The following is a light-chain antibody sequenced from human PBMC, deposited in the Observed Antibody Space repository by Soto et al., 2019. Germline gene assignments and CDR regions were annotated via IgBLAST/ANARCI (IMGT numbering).Light chain of an antibody. V-gene: IGKV3-11*01. CDR2: DAY. Sequence: EVVLTQSPVTLSLSPGERATLSCRASQSFRGLLAWYQQKPGQAPRLLIYDAYSLESGVPQRFSGSGSGTEFTLTISSLQTDDFSTYYCQQYHSYWTFGQGTKVDIK. J-gene: IGKJ1*01. CDR1: QSFRGL. CDR3: QQYHSYWT.